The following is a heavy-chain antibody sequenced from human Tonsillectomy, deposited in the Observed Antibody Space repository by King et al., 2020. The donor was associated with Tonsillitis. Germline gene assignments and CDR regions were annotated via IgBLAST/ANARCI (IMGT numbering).Heavy chain of an antibody. V-gene: IGHV4-59*08. Sequence: QLQESGPGLVKPSETLSLTCTVSGGSINNYYWSWIRQPPGKGLEWIGFIYYSGNTHYNPSLESRVTMSVDTSKNQFSLKLGSVTNADTAVYYCVRHSYGDNWYGASVFDHWGQGALVTVSS. CDR1: GGSINNYY. CDR3: VRHSYGDNWYGASVFDH. D-gene: IGHD3-10*01. J-gene: IGHJ5*02. CDR2: IYYSGNT.